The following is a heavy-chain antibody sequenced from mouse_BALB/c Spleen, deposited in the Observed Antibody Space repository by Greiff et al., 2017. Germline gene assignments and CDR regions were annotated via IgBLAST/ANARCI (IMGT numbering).Heavy chain of an antibody. Sequence: VQLQQSGAELARPGASVKIPCKASGYTFTDYNMDWVKQSHGKSLEWIGDINPNNGGTIYNQKFKGKATLTVDKSSSTAYMELRSLTSEDTAVYYCAREDYGNFDYWGQGTTLTVSS. V-gene: IGHV1-18*01. CDR2: INPNNGGT. D-gene: IGHD2-1*01. CDR3: AREDYGNFDY. CDR1: GYTFTDYN. J-gene: IGHJ2*01.